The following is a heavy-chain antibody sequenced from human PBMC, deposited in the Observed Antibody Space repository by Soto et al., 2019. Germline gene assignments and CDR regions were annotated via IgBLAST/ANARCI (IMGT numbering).Heavy chain of an antibody. V-gene: IGHV3-33*01. J-gene: IGHJ6*02. CDR1: GFTFRSYG. Sequence: PGGSLRLSCAASGFTFRSYGMHWIRQAPGKGLEWVTATWYDGSTKDYADSVKGRFTISRDNSKNTLYLQMNNLRVEDTAVYYCARDQGYSYGYGGVFFLDVWGQGTTVTVSS. CDR3: ARDQGYSYGYGGVFFLDV. CDR2: TWYDGSTK. D-gene: IGHD5-18*01.